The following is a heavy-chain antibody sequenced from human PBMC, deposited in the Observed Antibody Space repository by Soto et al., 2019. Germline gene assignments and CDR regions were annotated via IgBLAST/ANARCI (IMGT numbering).Heavy chain of an antibody. V-gene: IGHV1-69*12. CDR2: IIPIFGTA. CDR1: GGTFSSYA. CDR3: ARERSSSGWLQNGMDV. D-gene: IGHD6-19*01. Sequence: QVQLVQSGAEVKKPGSSVKVSCKASGGTFSSYAISWVRQAPGQGLEWMGGIIPIFGTANYAQKFQGRVTITAADSTSTAYMELSSLRSEDTAVYYCARERSSSGWLQNGMDVWGQGTTVTVSS. J-gene: IGHJ6*02.